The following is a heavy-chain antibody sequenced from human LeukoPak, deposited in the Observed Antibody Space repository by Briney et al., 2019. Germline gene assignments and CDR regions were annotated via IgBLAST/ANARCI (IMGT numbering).Heavy chain of an antibody. D-gene: IGHD3-3*01. Sequence: SETLSLTCTVSGGSISSSSYYWGWIRQPPGKGLEWIGSIYYSGSTYYNPSLKSRVTISVDTSKNQFSLKLSSVTAADTAVYYCARDAYYDFWSGTLGWFDPWGQGTLVTVSS. CDR3: ARDAYYDFWSGTLGWFDP. CDR1: GGSISSSSYY. CDR2: IYYSGST. J-gene: IGHJ5*02. V-gene: IGHV4-39*02.